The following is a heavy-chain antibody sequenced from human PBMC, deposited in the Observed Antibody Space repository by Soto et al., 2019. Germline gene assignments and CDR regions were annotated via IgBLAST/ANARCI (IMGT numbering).Heavy chain of an antibody. D-gene: IGHD2-2*01. CDR1: GFSFSSYG. CDR3: AKETMEQYQLLPFFDY. CDR2: ISYDGSNK. V-gene: IGHV3-30*18. J-gene: IGHJ4*02. Sequence: QVQLVESGGGVVQPGRSLRLSCAASGFSFSSYGMHWLRQAAGKGLEWVAVISYDGSNKYYADSVRGRFTISRDNSKNTLYLQMNSLRPEDTAVFYCAKETMEQYQLLPFFDYWGQGTLVTVSS.